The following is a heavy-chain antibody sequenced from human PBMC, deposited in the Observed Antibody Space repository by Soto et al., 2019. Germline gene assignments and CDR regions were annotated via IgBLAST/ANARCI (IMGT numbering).Heavy chain of an antibody. V-gene: IGHV1-18*04. D-gene: IGHD4-17*01. J-gene: IGHJ6*02. Sequence: RASVKVSCKASGYTFTSYGISWVRQAPGQGLEWMGWISAYNGNTNYAQKLQGRVTMTTDTSTSTAYMELRSLRSDDTAVYYCAREGAYGHYPYYYYGMDVWGQGNTVTVSS. CDR2: ISAYNGNT. CDR1: GYTFTSYG. CDR3: AREGAYGHYPYYYYGMDV.